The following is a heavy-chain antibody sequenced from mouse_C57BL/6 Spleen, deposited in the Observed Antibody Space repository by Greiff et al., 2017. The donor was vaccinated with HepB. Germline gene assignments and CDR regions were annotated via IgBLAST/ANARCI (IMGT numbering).Heavy chain of an antibody. Sequence: VQLQQSGTVLARPGASVKMSCKTSGYTFTSYWMHWVKQRPGQGLEWIGAIYPGNSDTSYNQKFKGKAKLTAVTSASTAYMELSSLTNEDSAVYYCTRNYGSSYVDWYFDVWGTGTTVTVSS. CDR2: IYPGNSDT. D-gene: IGHD1-1*01. CDR3: TRNYGSSYVDWYFDV. J-gene: IGHJ1*03. V-gene: IGHV1-5*01. CDR1: GYTFTSYW.